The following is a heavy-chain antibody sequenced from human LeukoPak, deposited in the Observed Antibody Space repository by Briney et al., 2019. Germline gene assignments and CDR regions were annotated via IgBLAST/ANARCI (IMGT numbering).Heavy chain of an antibody. CDR3: AREPIDDYVWGSYLGYFDY. Sequence: GASVKVSCKASGYTFTSYAMNWVRQAPGQGLEWMGWINTNTGNPTYAQGFTGRFVFSLDTSVSTAYLQISSLKAEDTAVYYCAREPIDDYVWGSYLGYFDYWGQGTLVTVSS. CDR1: GYTFTSYA. CDR2: INTNTGNP. D-gene: IGHD3-16*01. J-gene: IGHJ4*02. V-gene: IGHV7-4-1*02.